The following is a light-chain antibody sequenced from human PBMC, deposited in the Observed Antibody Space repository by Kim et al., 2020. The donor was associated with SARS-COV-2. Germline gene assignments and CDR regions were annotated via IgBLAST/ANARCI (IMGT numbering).Light chain of an antibody. CDR2: WAS. J-gene: IGKJ2*01. Sequence: IVMTQSPDSLAVSLGERATINCKSSQSVLSSSNNKNYLAWYQQKPGQPPKLLIYWASTRESGVPDRFSGSGSGTDFTLTISSLQAGDVAVYYCQHYYSSPYAFGQGTKLDI. V-gene: IGKV4-1*01. CDR3: QHYYSSPYA. CDR1: QSVLSSSNNKNY.